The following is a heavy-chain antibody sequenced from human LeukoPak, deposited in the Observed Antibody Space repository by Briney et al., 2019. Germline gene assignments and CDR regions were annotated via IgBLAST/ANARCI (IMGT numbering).Heavy chain of an antibody. CDR3: ARGRGGFLEWLLNPKDAFDI. CDR2: ISSSSSYI. V-gene: IGHV3-21*01. Sequence: GGSLRLSCAASGFTFSSYSMNWVRQAPGKGLEWVSSISSSSSYIYYADSVKGRFTISRDNAKNSLYLQMNSLRAEDTAVYYCARGRGGFLEWLLNPKDAFDIWGQGTMVTVSS. CDR1: GFTFSSYS. D-gene: IGHD3-3*01. J-gene: IGHJ3*02.